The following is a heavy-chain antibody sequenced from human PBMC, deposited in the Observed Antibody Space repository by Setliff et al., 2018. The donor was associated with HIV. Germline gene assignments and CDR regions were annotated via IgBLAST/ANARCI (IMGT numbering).Heavy chain of an antibody. CDR3: ARDWVTRSNYYGSGSPWYFDF. D-gene: IGHD3-10*01. V-gene: IGHV4-4*07. CDR1: GDSIGDYY. J-gene: IGHJ2*01. CDR2: VDASAYS. Sequence: SETLSLTCTVSGDSIGDYYWNWIRQPAGKGLEWIGRVDASAYSNYNPSLKSRVTMSVDTSQNQFSLKLRSVNAADTAVYYCARDWVTRSNYYGSGSPWYFDFWGRG.